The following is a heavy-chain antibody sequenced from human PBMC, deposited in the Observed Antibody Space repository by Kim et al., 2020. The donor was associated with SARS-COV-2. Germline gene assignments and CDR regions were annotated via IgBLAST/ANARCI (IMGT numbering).Heavy chain of an antibody. CDR2: ISYDGSNK. CDR1: GFTFSSCA. Sequence: GGSLRLSCAASGFTFSSCAIHWVRQAPGKGLEWVAVISYDGSNKNYADSVKGRFTISRDNSKNTLYLQMNSRRAEDTALYYFARDPWSRLRGLTYSYYGMDVWGQGTTVTVSS. CDR3: ARDPWSRLRGLTYSYYGMDV. J-gene: IGHJ6*02. V-gene: IGHV3-30-3*01. D-gene: IGHD3-10*01.